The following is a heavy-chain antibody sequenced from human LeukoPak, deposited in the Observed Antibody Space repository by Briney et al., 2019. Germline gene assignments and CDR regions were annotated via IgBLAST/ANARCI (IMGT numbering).Heavy chain of an antibody. CDR2: IWYDGSNK. V-gene: IGHV3-33*06. CDR1: GFTFSSYG. Sequence: GGSPRLSCAASGFTFSSYGMHWVRQAPGKGLEWVAVIWYDGSNKYYADSVKGRFTISRDNSKNTLYLQMNSLRAEDTAVYYCAKDHVAVAGIDYWGQGTLVTVSS. J-gene: IGHJ4*02. D-gene: IGHD6-19*01. CDR3: AKDHVAVAGIDY.